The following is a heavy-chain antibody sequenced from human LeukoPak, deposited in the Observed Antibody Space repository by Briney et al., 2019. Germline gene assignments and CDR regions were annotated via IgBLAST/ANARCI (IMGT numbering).Heavy chain of an antibody. V-gene: IGHV3-48*03. D-gene: IGHD6-13*01. CDR3: ARSPQPSDY. CDR1: GFTFSSYE. J-gene: IGHJ4*02. Sequence: GGSLRLSCAASGFTFSSYEMNWVRQAPGKGLEWVSYISSSGSTIYYADSVKGRFTISRDNAKNSLYLQMNSLRSEDTAVYYCARSPQPSDYWGQETLVTVSS. CDR2: ISSSGSTI.